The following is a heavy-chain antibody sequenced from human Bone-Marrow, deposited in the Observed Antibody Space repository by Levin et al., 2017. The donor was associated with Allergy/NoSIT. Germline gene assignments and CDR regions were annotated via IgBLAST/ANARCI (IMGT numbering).Heavy chain of an antibody. J-gene: IGHJ4*02. D-gene: IGHD3-16*01. CDR2: INPKSGDT. V-gene: IGHV1-2*02. CDR3: AKGGAEDYGDY. Sequence: GASVKVSCKASGYTFSGYYLLWVRQAPGQGLEWMGWINPKSGDTKYAQKFEGRVTMTRNTSISTAYMELSSLTSDDTAVYYCAKGGAEDYGDYWGQGALVTVSS. CDR1: GYTFSGYY.